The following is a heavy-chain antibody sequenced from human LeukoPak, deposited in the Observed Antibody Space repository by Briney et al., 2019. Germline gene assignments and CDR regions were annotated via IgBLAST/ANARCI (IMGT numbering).Heavy chain of an antibody. V-gene: IGHV4-39*01. CDR1: GGSISSSSYY. CDR2: IYYSGST. D-gene: IGHD5-24*01. J-gene: IGHJ4*02. Sequence: SETLSLTCTVSGGSISSSSYYWGWIRQPPGKGLEWIGSIYYSGSTYYNPSLKSRVTISVDTSKNQFSLKLSSVTAADTAVYYCARHDPVATIKYYFDYWGQGTLVTVSS. CDR3: ARHDPVATIKYYFDY.